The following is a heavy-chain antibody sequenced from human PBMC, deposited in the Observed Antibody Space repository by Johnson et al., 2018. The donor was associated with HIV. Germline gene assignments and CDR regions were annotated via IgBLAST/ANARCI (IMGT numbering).Heavy chain of an antibody. D-gene: IGHD3-22*01. CDR1: GFTFSSFW. CDR2: ISYDGSNK. CDR3: AKDRAHSSNYLDAFDI. V-gene: IGHV3-30*18. J-gene: IGHJ3*02. Sequence: QVQLVESGGGVVQPGGSLRLSCAASGFTFSSFWMTWVRQAPGKGLEWVAVISYDGSNKYYADSVKGRFTISRDNSKNTLYLQMNSLRAEDTAVYYCAKDRAHSSNYLDAFDIWGQGTMVTVSS.